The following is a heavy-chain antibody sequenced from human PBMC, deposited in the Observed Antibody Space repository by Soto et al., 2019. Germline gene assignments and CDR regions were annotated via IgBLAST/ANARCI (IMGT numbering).Heavy chain of an antibody. CDR2: ISGSGSNP. J-gene: IGHJ4*02. D-gene: IGHD4-17*01. V-gene: IGHV3-23*04. CDR1: GFTFSSYA. Sequence: EVQVVESGGGLVQPGGSLRLSCAASGFTFSSYAMSWVRQAPGQGLEWVSAISGSGSNPYYADSVKGRFTISRDNSKNTLYLQMNSLRAEDTALYDCAKAASMTIRDGFDHWGQGTLVTVSS. CDR3: AKAASMTIRDGFDH.